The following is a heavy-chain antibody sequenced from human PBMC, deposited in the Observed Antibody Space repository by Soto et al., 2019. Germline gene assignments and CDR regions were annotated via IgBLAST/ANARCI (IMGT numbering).Heavy chain of an antibody. CDR1: GFIFSDYY. J-gene: IGHJ6*02. CDR3: ARDLAWKRGKVGRYYYGMDV. D-gene: IGHD1-1*01. Sequence: QVLLVESGGGLVKAGGSLRLSCAASGFIFSDYYMSWVRQTPGKGLEWMSYISTRSTYTNYADSVKGRFTISRDNTKNSLYLQRDSLRVEDTAVYYCARDLAWKRGKVGRYYYGMDVWGQGTTVTVSS. V-gene: IGHV3-11*06. CDR2: ISTRSTYT.